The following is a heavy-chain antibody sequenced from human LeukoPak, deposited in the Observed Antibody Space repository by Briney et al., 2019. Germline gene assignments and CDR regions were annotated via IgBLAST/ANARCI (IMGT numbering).Heavy chain of an antibody. V-gene: IGHV3-48*04. Sequence: PGGSLRLSCEASGFTFSTYSMNWVRQAPGKGLEWVSYISSASSTIYYADSVKGRFTISRDNAENSMYLQMNSLRAEDTAVYYCAKKYYYDSSGYPVAFDIWGQGTMVTVSS. CDR1: GFTFSTYS. CDR2: ISSASSTI. D-gene: IGHD3-22*01. J-gene: IGHJ3*02. CDR3: AKKYYYDSSGYPVAFDI.